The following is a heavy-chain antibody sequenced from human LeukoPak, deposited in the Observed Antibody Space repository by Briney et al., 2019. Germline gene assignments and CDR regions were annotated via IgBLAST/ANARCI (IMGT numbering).Heavy chain of an antibody. CDR1: GFSLSNYP. J-gene: IGHJ4*02. CDR2: IRASAGST. V-gene: IGHV3-23*01. CDR3: AKAVFLWFGGGFDY. D-gene: IGHD3-10*01. Sequence: PGGSLRLSCAASGFSLSNYPMSWARQPPGKGREWSSAIRASAGSTYYADSVKGRFTISRDNSKNPLYLQMNSLSAEDTALYYCAKAVFLWFGGGFDYWGQGTLVTVSS.